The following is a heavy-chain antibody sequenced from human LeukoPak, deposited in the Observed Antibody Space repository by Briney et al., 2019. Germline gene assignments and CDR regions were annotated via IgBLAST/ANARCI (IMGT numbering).Heavy chain of an antibody. Sequence: GGSLRLSCLTSGFTFSTNAMSWVRQAPGKGLEWISGISGSGASTYYADSVTGRFTISRDNSRNTLYLQMNSLRGDDTAVYYCAKDRGGDYGDSSGLDYWGQGTLVTVSS. CDR1: GFTFSTNA. D-gene: IGHD4-17*01. CDR3: AKDRGGDYGDSSGLDY. V-gene: IGHV3-23*01. J-gene: IGHJ4*02. CDR2: ISGSGAST.